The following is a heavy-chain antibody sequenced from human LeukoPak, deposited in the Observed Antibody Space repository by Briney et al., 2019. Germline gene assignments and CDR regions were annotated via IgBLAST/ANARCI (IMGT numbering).Heavy chain of an antibody. J-gene: IGHJ4*02. CDR2: IIPIFGTA. V-gene: IGHV1-69*05. CDR3: ARDRGGACDY. D-gene: IGHD3-10*01. Sequence: SVKVSCKASGGTFSSYAISWVRQAPGQGLEWMGGIIPIFGTANYAQKFQGRVTMTRDMSTSTVYMELSSLRSEDTAVYYCARDRGGACDYWGQGTLVTVSS. CDR1: GGTFSSYA.